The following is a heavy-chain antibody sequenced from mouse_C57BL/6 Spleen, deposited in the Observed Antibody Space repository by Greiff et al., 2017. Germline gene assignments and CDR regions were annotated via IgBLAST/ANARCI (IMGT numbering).Heavy chain of an antibody. D-gene: IGHD1-1*01. J-gene: IGHJ1*03. Sequence: ESGPGLVKPSQSLSLTCSVTGYSITSGYYWNWIRQFPGNKLEWMGYISYDGSNNYNPSLKNRISITRDTSKNQFFLKLNSVTTEDTATYYCARDGSRYFDAWGTGTTVTASS. CDR1: GYSITSGYY. V-gene: IGHV3-6*01. CDR2: ISYDGSN. CDR3: ARDGSRYFDA.